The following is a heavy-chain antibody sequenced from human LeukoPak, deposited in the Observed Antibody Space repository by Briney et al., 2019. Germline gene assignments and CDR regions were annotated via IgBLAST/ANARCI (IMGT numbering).Heavy chain of an antibody. J-gene: IGHJ5*02. Sequence: GESLKISCKVSGYSFTSYWIGWVRQMPGKGLEWMGIIYPGDSDTRYNPSFQGQVTISADKSITTAYLQWSSLKASDTAMYYCARQRLRYFDWSQPYNWFDPWGQGTLVTVSS. CDR1: GYSFTSYW. CDR3: ARQRLRYFDWSQPYNWFDP. V-gene: IGHV5-51*01. CDR2: IYPGDSDT. D-gene: IGHD3-9*01.